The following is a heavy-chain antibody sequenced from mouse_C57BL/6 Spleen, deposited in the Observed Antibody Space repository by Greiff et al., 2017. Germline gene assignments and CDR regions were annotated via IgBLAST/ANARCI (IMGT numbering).Heavy chain of an antibody. CDR1: GFTFSDYG. CDR3: ATHDGYYLMDY. J-gene: IGHJ4*01. D-gene: IGHD2-3*01. Sequence: EVHLVESGGGLVKPGGSLKLSCAASGFTFSDYGMHWVRQAPEKGLEWVAYISSGSSTIYYADTVKGRFTISRDNAKNTLFLQMTSLRSEDTAMYYCATHDGYYLMDYWGQGTSVTVSS. V-gene: IGHV5-17*01. CDR2: ISSGSSTI.